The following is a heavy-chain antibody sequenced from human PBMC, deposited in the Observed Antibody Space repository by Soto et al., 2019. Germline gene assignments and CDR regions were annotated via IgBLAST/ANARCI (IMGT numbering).Heavy chain of an antibody. Sequence: EVQLVQSGGGLVQPGGCLRLYCVGSGFTFTDFYMNWVRQAPGKGLEWVANIRPDGSETNYVESVKGRFTTSRDNAKNSLFLQMNSLRADDTAVYYCAGWGGHDYNYWGQGILVTVSS. V-gene: IGHV3-7*03. CDR1: GFTFTDFY. D-gene: IGHD4-4*01. CDR3: AGWGGHDYNY. J-gene: IGHJ4*02. CDR2: IRPDGSET.